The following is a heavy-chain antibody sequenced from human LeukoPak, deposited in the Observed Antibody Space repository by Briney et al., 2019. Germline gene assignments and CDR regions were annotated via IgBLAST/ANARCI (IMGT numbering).Heavy chain of an antibody. Sequence: SETLSLTCTVSGGSISSSSYYWGWIRQPPGKGLEWIGSIYYSGSTYCNPSLKSRVTISVDTSKNQFSLKLSSVTAADTAVYCCARHGGGYCSGGSCYGGFQYYWGQGTLVTVSS. V-gene: IGHV4-39*01. CDR2: IYYSGST. CDR1: GGSISSSSYY. D-gene: IGHD2-15*01. CDR3: ARHGGGYCSGGSCYGGFQYY. J-gene: IGHJ4*02.